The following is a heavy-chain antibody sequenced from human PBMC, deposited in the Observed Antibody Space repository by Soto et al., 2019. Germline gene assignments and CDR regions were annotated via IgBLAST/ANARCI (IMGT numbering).Heavy chain of an antibody. CDR1: GFTFSSYA. CDR3: ANMRGDRYCSGGSCFDAFDI. Sequence: AGGSLRLSCAASGFTFSSYAMSWVRQAPGKGLEWVSAISGSGGSTYYADSVKGRFTISRDNSKNTLYLQMNSLRAEDTAVYYCANMRGDRYCSGGSCFDAFDIWGQGTRVTVS. CDR2: ISGSGGST. D-gene: IGHD2-15*01. J-gene: IGHJ3*02. V-gene: IGHV3-23*01.